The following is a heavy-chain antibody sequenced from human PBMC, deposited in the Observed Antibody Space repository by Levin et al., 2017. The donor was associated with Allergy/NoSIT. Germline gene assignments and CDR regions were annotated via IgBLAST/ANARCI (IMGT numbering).Heavy chain of an antibody. CDR1: GFTFSSYS. V-gene: IGHV3-21*01. CDR2: ISSSSSYI. Sequence: GGSLRLSCAASGFTFSSYSMNWVRQAPGKGLEWVSSISSSSSYIYYADSVKGRFTISRDNAKNSLYLQMNSLRAEDTAVYYCARVNEALKEAFDIWGQGTMVTVSS. J-gene: IGHJ3*02. CDR3: ARVNEALKEAFDI.